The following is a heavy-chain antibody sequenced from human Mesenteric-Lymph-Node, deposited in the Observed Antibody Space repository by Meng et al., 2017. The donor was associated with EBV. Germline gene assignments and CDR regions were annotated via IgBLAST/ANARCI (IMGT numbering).Heavy chain of an antibody. CDR2: IYHSGGT. J-gene: IGHJ5*02. CDR3: VGDYGGNLGWFDP. CDR1: LGFTSRGCNL. Sequence: EPASGVLDASGDLPLPRSISLGFTSRGCNLLSGIRQPPGEALEWICYIYHSGGTSYNQSLKSRVSMSIDRSNNQFSLKLGPVTAADTDVYYCVGDYGGNLGWFDPWGQGTLVTVSS. D-gene: IGHD4/OR15-4a*01. V-gene: IGHV4-30-2*01.